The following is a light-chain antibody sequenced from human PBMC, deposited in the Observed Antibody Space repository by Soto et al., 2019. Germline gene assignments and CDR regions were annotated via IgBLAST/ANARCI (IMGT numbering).Light chain of an antibody. Sequence: EIVMTQSPGTLSVSTEEGATLSCRASQSVDRNLAWYQQKPGQAPRLLIYGASTRPTGIPDRFSGSGSGTEFSLTISSLQSEDFAAYYCQQYDSWPLTFGGGTKVEIK. CDR3: QQYDSWPLT. CDR2: GAS. V-gene: IGKV3D-15*01. J-gene: IGKJ4*01. CDR1: QSVDRN.